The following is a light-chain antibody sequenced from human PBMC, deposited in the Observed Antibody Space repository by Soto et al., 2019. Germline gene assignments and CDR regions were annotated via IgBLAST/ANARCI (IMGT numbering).Light chain of an antibody. Sequence: VVMTQSPLSLPVTLGRPASISCRSSQSPLYTNGKTYLSWFQQRPGQSPRRLIYEVSIRDSGVPDRFSGSGSGTDFTLKISRVEAEDVGIYYCMQGTHWPLTFGQGTKVEIK. CDR2: EVS. J-gene: IGKJ1*01. V-gene: IGKV2-30*01. CDR1: QSPLYTNGKTY. CDR3: MQGTHWPLT.